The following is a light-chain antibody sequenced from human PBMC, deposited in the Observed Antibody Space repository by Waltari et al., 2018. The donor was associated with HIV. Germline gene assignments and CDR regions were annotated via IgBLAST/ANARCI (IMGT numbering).Light chain of an antibody. CDR1: QSVSRTS. J-gene: IGKJ2*01. CDR2: GAS. Sequence: EIVLTQSPGTLSLSPGEGAALSCRTSQSVSRTSLAWYQQKPGQAPRLLIYGASSRATGIPDRFSGSGSGADFTLTISRLEPEDFAVYYCQQYGSSPALYTFGQGTKLEIK. V-gene: IGKV3-20*01. CDR3: QQYGSSPALYT.